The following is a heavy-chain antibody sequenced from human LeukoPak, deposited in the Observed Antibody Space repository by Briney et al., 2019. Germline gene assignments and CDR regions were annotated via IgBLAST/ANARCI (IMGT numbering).Heavy chain of an antibody. D-gene: IGHD3-10*01. CDR1: GFTFSSYA. CDR2: ISGSGGST. CDR3: AKNRYGSGSFPLYYSDY. V-gene: IGHV3-23*01. Sequence: QSGGSLRLSCAASGFTFSSYAMSWVRQAPGKGLEWVSAISGSGGSTYYADSVKGRFTISRDNSKNTLYLQMNSLRAGDTAVYYCAKNRYGSGSFPLYYSDYWGQGTLVTVSS. J-gene: IGHJ4*02.